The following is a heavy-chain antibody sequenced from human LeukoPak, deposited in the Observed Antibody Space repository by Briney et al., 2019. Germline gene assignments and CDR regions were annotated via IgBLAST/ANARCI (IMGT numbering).Heavy chain of an antibody. CDR3: ARRRIAASGTDFDY. V-gene: IGHV4-59*01. D-gene: IGHD6-13*01. J-gene: IGHJ4*02. CDR1: GGSISSYY. CDR2: IYYTGSP. Sequence: SETLSLTCTVSGGSISSYYWSWIRQPLGRGLEWIGYIYYTGSPNYNPSLKSRVTISVDTSKNQFSLKLNSVTAADTAVYYWARRRIAASGTDFDYWGQGTLVTVSS.